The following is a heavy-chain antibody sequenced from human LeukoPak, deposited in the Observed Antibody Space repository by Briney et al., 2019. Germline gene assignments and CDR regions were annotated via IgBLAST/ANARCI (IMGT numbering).Heavy chain of an antibody. CDR1: GFTFSSYG. CDR3: AKVGDKIVVVPAAPHDY. V-gene: IGHV3-30*02. J-gene: IGHJ4*02. CDR2: IRYDGSNK. D-gene: IGHD2-2*01. Sequence: PGGSLRLSCGASGFTFSSYGMHWVRQAPGKGLEWVAFIRYDGSNKYYADSVKGRFTISRDNSKNTLYLQMNSLRAEDTAVYYCAKVGDKIVVVPAAPHDYWGQGTLVTVSS.